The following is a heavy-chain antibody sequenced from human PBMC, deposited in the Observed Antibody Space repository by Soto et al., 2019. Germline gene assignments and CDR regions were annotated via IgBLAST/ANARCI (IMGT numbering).Heavy chain of an antibody. CDR3: VRVLYDSGVVDF. V-gene: IGHV3-53*01. J-gene: IGHJ4*02. CDR2: IQTGGAI. D-gene: IGHD5-12*01. Sequence: QLVESGGGLFQAGGSTRLSCLASGFTVSRYDMAWVRQAPGKGLEWASIIQTGGAIYYTDSAQGRFTISRDNSRNTVYLQMSSLRVEDTGVYSCVRVLYDSGVVDFWGQGSPITVS. CDR1: GFTVSRYD.